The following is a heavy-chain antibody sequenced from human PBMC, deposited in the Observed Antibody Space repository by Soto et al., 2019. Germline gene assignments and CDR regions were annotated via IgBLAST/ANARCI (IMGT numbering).Heavy chain of an antibody. CDR2: TYYRSKWYN. Sequence: PSQTLSLTGASSGGSVSRNSAAWNWIRQSPSRGLEWLGRTYYRSKWYNDYAVSVKSRITINPDTSKNQFSLQLNSVTPEDTAVYYCARDISWELLRYYYGMDVWGQGTTVTVSS. D-gene: IGHD1-26*01. CDR3: ARDISWELLRYYYGMDV. J-gene: IGHJ6*02. V-gene: IGHV6-1*01. CDR1: GGSVSRNSAA.